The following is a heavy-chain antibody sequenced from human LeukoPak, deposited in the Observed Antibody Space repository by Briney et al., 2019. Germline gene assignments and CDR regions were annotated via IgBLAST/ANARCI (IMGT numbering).Heavy chain of an antibody. V-gene: IGHV4-34*01. J-gene: IGHJ4*02. Sequence: SETLSLTCAVYGGSLSGYYWSWIRQPPGKGLEWIGEINHSGSTNYNPSLKSRVTISVDTSKNQFSLKLSSVTAADTAVYYCARVTNEYSSSSSFDYWGQGTLVTVSS. CDR2: INHSGST. CDR1: GGSLSGYY. CDR3: ARVTNEYSSSSSFDY. D-gene: IGHD6-6*01.